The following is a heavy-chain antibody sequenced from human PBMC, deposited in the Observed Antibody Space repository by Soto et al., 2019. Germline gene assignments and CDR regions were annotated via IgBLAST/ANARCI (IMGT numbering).Heavy chain of an antibody. Sequence: ASVKVSCKASGGTFSSYAISWVRQAPGQGLEWMGGIIPIFGTANYAQKFQGRVTITADESTSTAYMELSSLRSEDTAVYYCARWIAVAGTRNWFDPWGQGTLVTV. CDR1: GGTFSSYA. D-gene: IGHD6-19*01. J-gene: IGHJ5*02. CDR2: IIPIFGTA. V-gene: IGHV1-69*13. CDR3: ARWIAVAGTRNWFDP.